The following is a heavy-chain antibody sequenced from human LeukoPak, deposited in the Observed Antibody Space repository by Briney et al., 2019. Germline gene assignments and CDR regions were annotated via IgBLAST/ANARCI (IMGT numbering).Heavy chain of an antibody. Sequence: PGGSLRLSCAASGFTFNKYTMHWVRQAPGKGLEWVGVVLYDGSKKNNADSVKGRFTISRDNSKNMMYVQMNSLRPGDTALYYCARDNWGGAFDIWGQGTMVTVSS. J-gene: IGHJ3*02. CDR2: VLYDGSKK. CDR3: ARDNWGGAFDI. V-gene: IGHV3-30*04. D-gene: IGHD7-27*01. CDR1: GFTFNKYT.